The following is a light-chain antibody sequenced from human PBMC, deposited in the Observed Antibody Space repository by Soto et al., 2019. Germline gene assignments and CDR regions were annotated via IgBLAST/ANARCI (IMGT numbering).Light chain of an antibody. CDR2: SAS. Sequence: DIQLTQSPSFLSASVGDRVTMTCRASLGISGYLAWYQQKPGKVPRLLIYSASSLQSGVPSRFSGSGSETEFTLTISSLQTEDFASYLCQQRDRYPCTFGGGTKVEI. CDR1: LGISGY. V-gene: IGKV1-9*01. J-gene: IGKJ4*02. CDR3: QQRDRYPCT.